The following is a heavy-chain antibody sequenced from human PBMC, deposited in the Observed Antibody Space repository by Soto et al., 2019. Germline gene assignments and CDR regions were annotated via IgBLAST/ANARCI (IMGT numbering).Heavy chain of an antibody. CDR1: GGSISSSSYY. CDR3: ARYDILTGYPFDY. D-gene: IGHD3-9*01. J-gene: IGHJ4*02. CDR2: IYYSGST. V-gene: IGHV4-39*01. Sequence: PSETLSLTCAVAGGSISSSSYYLGWIRQPPGKGLEWIGSIYYSGSTYYNPSLKSRVTISVDTSKNQFSLKLSSVTAADTAVYYCARYDILTGYPFDYWGQGTLVTVSS.